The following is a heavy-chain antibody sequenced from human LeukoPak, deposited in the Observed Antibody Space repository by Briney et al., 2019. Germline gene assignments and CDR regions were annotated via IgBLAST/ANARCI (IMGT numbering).Heavy chain of an antibody. CDR2: FDPEDGET. CDR3: ATGPGIAAAGADAFDI. V-gene: IGHV1-24*01. CDR1: GYTLTELS. J-gene: IGHJ3*02. D-gene: IGHD6-13*01. Sequence: ASVKVSCKVSGYTLTELSMHWVRQVPGKGLEWMGGFDPEDGETIYAQKSQGRVTMTEDTSTDTAYMELSSLRSEDTAVYYCATGPGIAAAGADAFDIWGQGTMVTVSS.